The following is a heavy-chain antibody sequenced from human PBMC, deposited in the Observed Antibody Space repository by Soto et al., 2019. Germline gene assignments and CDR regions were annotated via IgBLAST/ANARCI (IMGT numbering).Heavy chain of an antibody. D-gene: IGHD3-16*01. CDR3: ARGFGLGVNRAFDI. J-gene: IGHJ3*02. CDR1: GGSFSGYY. V-gene: IGHV4-34*01. CDR2: INHSGST. Sequence: SETLSLTCAVYGGSFSGYYWSWIRQPPGKGLEWIGEINHSGSTNYNPSLKSRVTISVDTSKNQFSLKLSSVTAADTAVYYCARGFGLGVNRAFDIRGQGTMVTVSS.